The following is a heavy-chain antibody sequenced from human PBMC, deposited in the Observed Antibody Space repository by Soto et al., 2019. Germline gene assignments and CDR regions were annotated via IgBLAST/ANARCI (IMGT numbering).Heavy chain of an antibody. Sequence: QVQLVESGGGVVQPGTSLRLSCVASGFTFRTYGMHWVRQAPGKGLEWVAVIWYDGSDKYYGGAVKGRFTISRDNAKNTLYLQMDSLRVEDTAVYYCVRGDSSGWSYYFDQWGQGTLVTVSS. CDR2: IWYDGSDK. V-gene: IGHV3-33*01. D-gene: IGHD3-22*01. CDR3: VRGDSSGWSYYFDQ. CDR1: GFTFRTYG. J-gene: IGHJ4*02.